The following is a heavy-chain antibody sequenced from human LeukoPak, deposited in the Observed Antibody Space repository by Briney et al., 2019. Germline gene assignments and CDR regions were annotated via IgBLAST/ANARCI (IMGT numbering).Heavy chain of an antibody. Sequence: SGPTLVNPTQTLTLTCTFSGFSLSTSGVGVGWIRQPPGKALEWLALIYWNDDKRYSPSLKSRLTITKDTSKNQVVLTMTNMDPVDTATYYCAHRSSWFTMIVNYFDYWGQGTLVTVSS. D-gene: IGHD3-22*01. V-gene: IGHV2-5*01. CDR2: IYWNDDK. CDR1: GFSLSTSGVG. CDR3: AHRSSWFTMIVNYFDY. J-gene: IGHJ4*02.